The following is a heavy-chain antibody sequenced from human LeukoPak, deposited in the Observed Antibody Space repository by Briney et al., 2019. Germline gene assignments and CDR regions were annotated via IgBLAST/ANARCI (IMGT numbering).Heavy chain of an antibody. Sequence: SEALSLTCAVYGGSFSGYYWSWIRQPPGKGLEWTGEINHSGSTNYSPSLKSRVTISVDTSKNEFSLKLSSVTAADTAVYYCARVERWLQSDYFEYWGQGTLVTVS. CDR2: INHSGST. J-gene: IGHJ4*02. D-gene: IGHD5-24*01. CDR3: ARVERWLQSDYFEY. V-gene: IGHV4-34*01. CDR1: GGSFSGYY.